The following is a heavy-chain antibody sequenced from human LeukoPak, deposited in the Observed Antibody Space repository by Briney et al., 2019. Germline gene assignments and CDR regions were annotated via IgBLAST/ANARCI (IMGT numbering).Heavy chain of an antibody. CDR1: GDSISSGGYS. D-gene: IGHD5-12*01. V-gene: IGHV4-30-4*07. CDR3: ARRYSGYDYGYFDY. Sequence: SETLSLTCAVSGDSISSGGYSWSWIRQPPGKGLEWIGYIHYSGSTYYNPSLKSRLTISVDTSKNQFSLKLSSVTAADTAEYYCARRYSGYDYGYFDYWGQGILVTVSS. J-gene: IGHJ4*02. CDR2: IHYSGST.